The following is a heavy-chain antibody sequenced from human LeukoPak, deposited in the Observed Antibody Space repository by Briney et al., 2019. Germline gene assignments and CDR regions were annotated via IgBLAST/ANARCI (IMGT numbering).Heavy chain of an antibody. CDR2: MSSDGANE. CDR1: GFTFSGYG. Sequence: GGSLRLSCAASGFTFSGYGIHWVHQPPGKGPEWVAIMSSDGANEYYADSVRGRFTLSRDNSRNTLYLHMNSLTTDDTAVYYCAARAYSGGGEPLRGSFYFDYWGQGTLVTVSS. J-gene: IGHJ4*02. V-gene: IGHV3-30*03. CDR3: AARAYSGGGEPLRGSFYFDY. D-gene: IGHD1-14*01.